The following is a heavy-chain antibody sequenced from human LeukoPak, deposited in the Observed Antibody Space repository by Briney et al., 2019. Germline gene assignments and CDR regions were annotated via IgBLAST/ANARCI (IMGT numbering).Heavy chain of an antibody. V-gene: IGHV3-53*01. CDR2: IYSGGST. CDR3: ARDSRSSGWYFVY. CDR1: GFTVSSNY. J-gene: IGHJ4*02. D-gene: IGHD6-19*01. Sequence: GGSLRLSFAASGFTVSSNYMSWVRQAPGKGLEWVSVIYSGGSTYYADSVKGRFTISRDNSKNTLYLQMNSLRAEDTAVYYCARDSRSSGWYFVYWGQGTLVTVSS.